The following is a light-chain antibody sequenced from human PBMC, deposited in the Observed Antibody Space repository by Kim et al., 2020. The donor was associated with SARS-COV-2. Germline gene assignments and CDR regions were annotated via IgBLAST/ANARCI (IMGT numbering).Light chain of an antibody. CDR1: KRVNDN. Sequence: EIVLTQSPGTLSVSQGERVTLSCRSTKRVNDNLAWYQQKPGQPPRLLVYGGSVTPTYIPARFSGSGYKTEYTLTVTSMQSEDFAIFYCQQYVEWPWPFGQGTKVDIK. CDR3: QQYVEWPWP. V-gene: IGKV3-15*01. J-gene: IGKJ1*01. CDR2: GGS.